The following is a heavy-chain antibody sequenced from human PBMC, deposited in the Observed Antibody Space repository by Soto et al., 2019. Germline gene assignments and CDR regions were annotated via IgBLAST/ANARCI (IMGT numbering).Heavy chain of an antibody. D-gene: IGHD3-10*01. V-gene: IGHV3-30-3*01. CDR2: ISHDGTSR. Sequence: QVRLVESGGGVVQPGRSLRLSCAASGFTFNIYAMHWVRQAPGKGLEWVAVISHDGTSRYYADSVKGRVTISRDNYKSMVVVQMNSLGVEDTAVYYCVRSSGVPTPDFAYWGQGTLVTVSS. J-gene: IGHJ4*02. CDR1: GFTFNIYA. CDR3: VRSSGVPTPDFAY.